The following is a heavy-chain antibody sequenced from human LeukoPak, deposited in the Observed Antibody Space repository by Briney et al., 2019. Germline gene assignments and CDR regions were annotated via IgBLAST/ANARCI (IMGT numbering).Heavy chain of an antibody. Sequence: SEPLSLTCTVSVDSIRRYYGSCMRQPAGKGLEWIGRIYTSGSTNHSPSLKSRVTMSVDTSKNQFSLKLRSVTAADSAVYYCATNSGSYGWFDPWGQGTLVTVSS. V-gene: IGHV4-4*07. CDR1: VDSIRRYY. J-gene: IGHJ5*02. CDR2: IYTSGST. D-gene: IGHD1-26*01. CDR3: ATNSGSYGWFDP.